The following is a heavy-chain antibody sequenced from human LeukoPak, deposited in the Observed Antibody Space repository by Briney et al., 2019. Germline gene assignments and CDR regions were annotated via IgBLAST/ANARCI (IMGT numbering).Heavy chain of an antibody. CDR2: ISGSGGST. J-gene: IGHJ4*02. V-gene: IGHV3-23*01. CDR3: ARDGLAASYFDY. Sequence: SGGSLRLSCAASGFTFSSYAMSWVRQAPGKGLEWVSAISGSGGSTYYADSVKGRFTISRDNSKNTLYLQMNSLRAEDTAVYYCARDGLAASYFDYWGQGTLVTVSS. D-gene: IGHD1-26*01. CDR1: GFTFSSYA.